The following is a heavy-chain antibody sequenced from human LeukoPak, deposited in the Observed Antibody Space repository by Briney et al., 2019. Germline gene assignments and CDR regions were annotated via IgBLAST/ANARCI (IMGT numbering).Heavy chain of an antibody. D-gene: IGHD3-10*01. CDR1: GFTFSSYA. CDR2: ISYDGGIN. J-gene: IGHJ6*02. CDR3: ARDYYYGSGSYYNAANYYYYGMDV. Sequence: GGSLRLSCAASGFTFSSYAMHWVRQAPGKGLEWVAVISYDGGINYYADSVKGRFTISRDNSKNTLYLQMNSLRAEDTAVYYCARDYYYGSGSYYNAANYYYYGMDVWGQGTTVTVSS. V-gene: IGHV3-30*04.